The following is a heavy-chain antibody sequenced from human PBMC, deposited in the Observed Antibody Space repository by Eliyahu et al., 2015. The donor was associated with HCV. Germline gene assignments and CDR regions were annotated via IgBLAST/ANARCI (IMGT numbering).Heavy chain of an antibody. V-gene: IGHV3-48*02. CDR3: GSGIVGGWDY. CDR1: GFTFGTYD. Sequence: EVQLVESGGGLVQPGGSLRLSCXXSGFTFGTYDMNWVRQAPGKGLEWISHITNSGDTIYYADSVRGRFTVSRDNAKNSLYLQMNSLGDEDTAVYYCGSGIVGGWDYWGQGSLVTVSS. CDR2: ITNSGDTI. J-gene: IGHJ4*02. D-gene: IGHD6-19*01.